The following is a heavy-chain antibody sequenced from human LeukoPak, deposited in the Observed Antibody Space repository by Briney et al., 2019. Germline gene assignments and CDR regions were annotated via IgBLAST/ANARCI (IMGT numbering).Heavy chain of an antibody. CDR1: GFTFSSYE. Sequence: PGGSLRLSCAASGFTFSSYEMNWVRQDPGKGLEWVSYISSSGSTIYYADSVKGRCTISRDNAKNSLYLQMNSLRAEDTAVYYCARDSAYSSSWGFDYWGQGTLVTVSS. V-gene: IGHV3-48*03. CDR2: ISSSGSTI. CDR3: ARDSAYSSSWGFDY. D-gene: IGHD6-13*01. J-gene: IGHJ4*02.